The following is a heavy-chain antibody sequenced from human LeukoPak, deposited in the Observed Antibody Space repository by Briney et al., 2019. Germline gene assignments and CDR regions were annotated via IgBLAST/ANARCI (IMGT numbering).Heavy chain of an antibody. D-gene: IGHD5-12*01. CDR1: GGSFSGYY. CDR2: INHSGST. V-gene: IGHV4-34*01. Sequence: SSETLSLTCAVYGGSFSGYYWSWIRQPPGKGLECIGEINHSGSTNYNPSLKSRVTISVDTSKNQFSLKLSSVTAADTAVYYCARGYDSRGYYYYYGMDVWGQGTTVTVSS. J-gene: IGHJ6*02. CDR3: ARGYDSRGYYYYYGMDV.